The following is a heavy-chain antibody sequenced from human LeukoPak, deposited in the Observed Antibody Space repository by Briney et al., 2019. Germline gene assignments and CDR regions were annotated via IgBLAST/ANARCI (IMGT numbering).Heavy chain of an antibody. D-gene: IGHD6-13*01. CDR3: ARASPYYSTGY. CDR2: INPNSGGT. CDR1: GYTFTSYD. V-gene: IGHV1-2*02. J-gene: IGHJ4*02. Sequence: ASVKVSCKASGYTFTSYDINWVRQATGQGLEWMGWINPNSGGTNYAQKFQGRVTMTRDTSISTAYMELSRLRSDDTAVYHCARASPYYSTGYWGQGTLVTVSS.